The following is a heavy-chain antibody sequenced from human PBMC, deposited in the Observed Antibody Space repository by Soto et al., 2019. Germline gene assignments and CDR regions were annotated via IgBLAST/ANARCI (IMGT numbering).Heavy chain of an antibody. CDR1: GYTFTGYY. CDR3: ARLTYYYDSSGYYDAFDI. V-gene: IGHV1-2*04. Sequence: ASVKVSCKASGYTFTGYYMHWVRQAPGQGLEWMGWINPNSGGTNYAQKFQGWVTMTRDTSIGTAYMELSRLRSDDTAVYYCARLTYYYDSSGYYDAFDIWGQGTMVTVSS. CDR2: INPNSGGT. J-gene: IGHJ3*02. D-gene: IGHD3-22*01.